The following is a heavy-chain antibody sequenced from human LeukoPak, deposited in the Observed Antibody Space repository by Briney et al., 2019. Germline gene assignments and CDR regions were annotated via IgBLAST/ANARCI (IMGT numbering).Heavy chain of an antibody. CDR2: ISGSGGST. J-gene: IGHJ4*02. CDR3: AKERDSRGYWDY. D-gene: IGHD3-22*01. V-gene: IGHV3-23*01. Sequence: QPGGSLRLSCAASGFTFSSYAMGWVRQAPGKGLEWVSLISGSGGSTYYADSVKGRFTVSRDNSKNTEYLQMNSLRADDTAVYYCAKERDSRGYWDYWGQGTLVTVSS. CDR1: GFTFSSYA.